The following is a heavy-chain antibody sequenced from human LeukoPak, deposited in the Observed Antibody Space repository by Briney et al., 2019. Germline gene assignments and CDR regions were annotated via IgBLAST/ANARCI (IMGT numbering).Heavy chain of an antibody. V-gene: IGHV4-39*02. Sequence: PSETLSLTCTVSGGSISSGSFYWGWIRQPPGKGLEWIGSIYFSGTTYYNASLKSRVTVSVDTSEDQFSLEMSSVTAADTAVYYCATGSRQYYFDFWGQGILVTVSS. CDR3: ATGSRQYYFDF. J-gene: IGHJ4*02. CDR2: IYFSGTT. CDR1: GGSISSGSFY. D-gene: IGHD5-24*01.